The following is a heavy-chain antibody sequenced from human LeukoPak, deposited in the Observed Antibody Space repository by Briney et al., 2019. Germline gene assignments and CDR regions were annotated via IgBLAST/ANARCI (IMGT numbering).Heavy chain of an antibody. Sequence: GGSLRLSCAASGFTFSSYAMSWVRQAPDKGLEWVSAISGSGTPTYSADSVKGRFTISRDNSKNTLDLQMNSLRAEDTALYYCAKEGFLEWLSLADDASDIWGQGTMVTVSS. CDR2: ISGSGTPT. CDR3: AKEGFLEWLSLADDASDI. J-gene: IGHJ3*02. CDR1: GFTFSSYA. D-gene: IGHD3-3*01. V-gene: IGHV3-23*01.